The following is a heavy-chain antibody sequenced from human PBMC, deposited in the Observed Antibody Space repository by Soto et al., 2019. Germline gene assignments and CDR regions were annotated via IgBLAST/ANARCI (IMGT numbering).Heavy chain of an antibody. CDR3: ARKPQPLYNNYGWFDP. Sequence: GESLKISCKGSGYSFTSYWIGWVRQMPGKGLEWMGIIYPGDSDTRYSPSFQGQVTISADKSISTAYLQWSSLKASDTAMYYCARKPQPLYNNYGWFDPWGQGTLVTVSS. CDR1: GYSFTSYW. CDR2: IYPGDSDT. V-gene: IGHV5-51*01. J-gene: IGHJ5*02. D-gene: IGHD4-4*01.